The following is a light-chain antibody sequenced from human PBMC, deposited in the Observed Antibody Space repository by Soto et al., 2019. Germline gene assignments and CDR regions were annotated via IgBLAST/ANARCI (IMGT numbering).Light chain of an antibody. CDR2: TND. J-gene: IGLJ3*02. Sequence: QSVLTQPPSASGTPGQSVTISCSGSISNIGSNYVYWYQQLPGTAPKLLIYTNDQRPSGVPDRFSGSKSGTSASLAISGLRSEDEADYYCAAWDDSLSGVFGGGTQLTVL. V-gene: IGLV1-47*02. CDR3: AAWDDSLSGV. CDR1: ISNIGSNY.